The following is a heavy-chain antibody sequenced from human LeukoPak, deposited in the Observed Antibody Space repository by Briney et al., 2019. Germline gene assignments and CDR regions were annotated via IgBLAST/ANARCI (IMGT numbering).Heavy chain of an antibody. D-gene: IGHD6-19*01. CDR1: GFTFSSYA. CDR2: IGGDARSP. Sequence: GGSLRLSCAASGFTFSSYAMHWVRQAPGKGLEWVSVIGGDARSPYYADSVKGRFTISRDNSKNILYLQMDGLRAEDTAVYFCAKDSVARNGIYDAFDIWGQGTTVTVSS. J-gene: IGHJ3*02. CDR3: AKDSVARNGIYDAFDI. V-gene: IGHV3-23*01.